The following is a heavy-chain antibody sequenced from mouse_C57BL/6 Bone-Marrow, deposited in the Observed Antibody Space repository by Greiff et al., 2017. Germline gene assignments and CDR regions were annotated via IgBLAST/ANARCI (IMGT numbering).Heavy chain of an antibody. CDR1: GFNIKDDY. V-gene: IGHV14-4*01. CDR2: IDPENGDT. D-gene: IGHD1-1*01. Sequence: VQLQQSGAELVRPGASVKLSCPASGFNIKDDYLHWVQPRPEQGLEWIGWIDPENGDTEYASKFQGKATITADTSSTTAYLQLSSLTSEDTAVYDCTEVLLRYWFAYWGQGTLVTVSA. CDR3: TEVLLRYWFAY. J-gene: IGHJ3*01.